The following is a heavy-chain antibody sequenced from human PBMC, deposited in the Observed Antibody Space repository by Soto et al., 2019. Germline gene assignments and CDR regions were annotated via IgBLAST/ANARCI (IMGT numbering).Heavy chain of an antibody. CDR3: ATNGSYYYGSGIYYWFAYYGLDF. Sequence: ASVKGACRASGYTFTSYDMHWGRQAPGQGLEWMGIINPSGGSTSYAQKFQGRVSMTRGTSTSTVYMELSGLRSEDTAVYYSATNGSYYYGSGIYYWFAYYGLDFWGQGNKVTV. J-gene: IGHJ6*02. V-gene: IGHV1-46*01. D-gene: IGHD3-10*01. CDR1: GYTFTSYD. CDR2: INPSGGST.